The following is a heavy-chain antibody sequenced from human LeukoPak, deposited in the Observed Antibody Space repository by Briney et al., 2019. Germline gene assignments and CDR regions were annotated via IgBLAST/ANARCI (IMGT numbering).Heavy chain of an antibody. CDR3: ARGIWSSHSVGYYFDF. J-gene: IGHJ4*02. CDR2: INAGNGNT. CDR1: GYTFTSYA. V-gene: IGHV1-3*03. Sequence: GASVKVSCKASGYTFTSYAMNWVRQAPGQRLQWMGWINAGNGNTKYPQEFQGRVTIIRDTSANTVYMDLSSLRSEDMAVYYCARGIWSSHSVGYYFDFWGQGTLVTVSS. D-gene: IGHD5/OR15-5a*01.